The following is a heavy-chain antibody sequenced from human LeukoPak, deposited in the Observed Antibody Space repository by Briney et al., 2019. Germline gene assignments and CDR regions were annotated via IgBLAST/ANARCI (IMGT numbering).Heavy chain of an antibody. V-gene: IGHV5-51*01. Sequence: GESLKISCKGSGYSFTNYWIGWVRQMPGKGLEWMGTIYPGDSDTKYSPSFQGQVTISGDKSISTAYLQWSSLKASDTAVYYCARRSGGTSDYWGQGTLVTVSS. CDR2: IYPGDSDT. J-gene: IGHJ4*02. D-gene: IGHD3-3*01. CDR3: ARRSGGTSDY. CDR1: GYSFTNYW.